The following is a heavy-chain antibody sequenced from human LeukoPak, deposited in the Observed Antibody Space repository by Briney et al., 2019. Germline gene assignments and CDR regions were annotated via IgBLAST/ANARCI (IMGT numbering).Heavy chain of an antibody. CDR2: ISASGGTT. CDR3: AKNGDRGAYCSGGTCYPYYYYYMDV. J-gene: IGHJ6*03. CDR1: GFTFSSYG. Sequence: GGSLRLSCAASGFTFSSYGMTWVRQAPGKGLEWVSAISASGGTTYYADSVKGHFTISRDNSKNTLYLQMNSLSAEDTAVYYCAKNGDRGAYCSGGTCYPYYYYYMDVWGKGTTVTISS. D-gene: IGHD2-15*01. V-gene: IGHV3-23*01.